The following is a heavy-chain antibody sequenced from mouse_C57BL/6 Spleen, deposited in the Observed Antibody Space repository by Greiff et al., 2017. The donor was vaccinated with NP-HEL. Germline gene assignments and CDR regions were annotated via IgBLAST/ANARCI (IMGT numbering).Heavy chain of an antibody. CDR2: IYPRDGST. V-gene: IGHV1-85*01. Sequence: VQLVESGPELVKPGASVKLSCKASGYTFTSYDLNWVKQRPGQGLEWIGWIYPRDGSTKYNAKFKGKATLTEDTSSSTAYMELHSLTSEDSAVYFCASSRYSNYGWGQGTTLTVSS. CDR1: GYTFTSYD. D-gene: IGHD2-5*01. J-gene: IGHJ2*01. CDR3: ASSRYSNYG.